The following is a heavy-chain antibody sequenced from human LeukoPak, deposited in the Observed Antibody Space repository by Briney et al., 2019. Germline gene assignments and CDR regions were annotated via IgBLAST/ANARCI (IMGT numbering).Heavy chain of an antibody. J-gene: IGHJ6*02. D-gene: IGHD2-2*02. CDR3: AKAIRSDQLLYPMIYYYGMDI. V-gene: IGHV3-23*01. CDR2: ISGSGDNT. Sequence: GGSLRLSCAASGFTFSSYAMSWVRQAPGKGLEWVSAISGSGDNTYYADSVKGRFTISRDNSKNTLYLQMNRLRAEDAGIYYCAKAIRSDQLLYPMIYYYGMDIWGQGPTVTVSS. CDR1: GFTFSSYA.